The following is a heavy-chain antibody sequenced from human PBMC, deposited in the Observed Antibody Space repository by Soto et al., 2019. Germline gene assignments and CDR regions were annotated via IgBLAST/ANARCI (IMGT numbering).Heavy chain of an antibody. V-gene: IGHV4-4*02. CDR1: SGSISSSNW. J-gene: IGHJ3*02. CDR2: IYHSGST. CDR3: ARVSVTTTSNDAFDI. Sequence: SETLSLSCAVSSGSISSSNWWGWVRQPPGKGLEWIGEIYHSGSTNYNPSLKSRVTISVDKSKNQFSLKLSSVTAADTAVYYCARVSVTTTSNDAFDIWGQGTMVTVSS. D-gene: IGHD4-17*01.